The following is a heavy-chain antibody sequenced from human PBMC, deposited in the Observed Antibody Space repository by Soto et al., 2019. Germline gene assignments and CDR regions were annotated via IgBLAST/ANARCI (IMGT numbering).Heavy chain of an antibody. CDR3: ARDNSGWYGSSLGPFDY. Sequence: SETLSLTCAVSGYSISSGYYWGWIRQPPGKGLEWIGSIYHSGSTYYNPSLKSRVTISVDTSKNQFSLKLSSVTAADTAVYYCARDNSGWYGSSLGPFDYWGQGTLVTVSS. CDR2: IYHSGST. J-gene: IGHJ4*02. V-gene: IGHV4-38-2*02. CDR1: GYSISSGYY. D-gene: IGHD6-19*01.